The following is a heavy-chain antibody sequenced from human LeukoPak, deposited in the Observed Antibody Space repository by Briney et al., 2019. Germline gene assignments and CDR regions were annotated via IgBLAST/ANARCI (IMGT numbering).Heavy chain of an antibody. Sequence: GGSLRLSCTASGFTFGDYAKSWFRQAPGKGLEWVAFIRSKPYGGTTESAASVKGRFTISRDDSKSIAYLQMNSLKTEDTAVYYCSRGADMAAVGTVFASWGQGTLVTVSS. V-gene: IGHV3-49*03. D-gene: IGHD6-13*01. CDR2: IRSKPYGGTT. CDR1: GFTFGDYA. J-gene: IGHJ4*02. CDR3: SRGADMAAVGTVFAS.